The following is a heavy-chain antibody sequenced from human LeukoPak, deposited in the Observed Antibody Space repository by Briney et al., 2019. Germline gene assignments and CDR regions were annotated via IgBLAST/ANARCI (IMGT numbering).Heavy chain of an antibody. Sequence: SETLSLTCTVSGGSISSYYWSWIRQPAGKGLELIGRIYTSGSTNYNPSLKSRVTMSVDTSKNQFSLKLSSVTAADTAVYYCAREGVYDFWSGYSSWFDPWGQGTLVTVSS. CDR2: IYTSGST. CDR1: GGSISSYY. CDR3: AREGVYDFWSGYSSWFDP. J-gene: IGHJ5*02. V-gene: IGHV4-4*07. D-gene: IGHD3-3*01.